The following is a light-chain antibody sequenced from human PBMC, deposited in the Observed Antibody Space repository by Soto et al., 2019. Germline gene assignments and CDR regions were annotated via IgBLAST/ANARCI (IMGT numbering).Light chain of an antibody. J-gene: IGKJ2*01. CDR1: QSVYNNY. CDR3: QRDGSSPPHT. Sequence: EIVLTQSPGTLSLSPGEGATLSCRASQSVYNNYLAWYQQKPGQAPRLLISGASIRATGIPDRFSGSGSGTEFTLTISRLESEDFVVYYCQRDGSSPPHTFGQGTKLEIK. V-gene: IGKV3-20*01. CDR2: GAS.